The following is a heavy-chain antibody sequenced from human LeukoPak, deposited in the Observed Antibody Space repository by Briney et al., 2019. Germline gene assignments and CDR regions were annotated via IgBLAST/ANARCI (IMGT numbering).Heavy chain of an antibody. Sequence: SVKVSCKASGGTFSSYAISWVRQAPGQGLEWMGRIIPILGIANYAQKFQGRVTITADKSTSTAYMELSSLRSEDTAVYYCARDLRGYSGYDEGALDYWGQGTLVIVSS. CDR2: IIPILGIA. J-gene: IGHJ4*02. V-gene: IGHV1-69*04. CDR3: ARDLRGYSGYDEGALDY. CDR1: GGTFSSYA. D-gene: IGHD5-12*01.